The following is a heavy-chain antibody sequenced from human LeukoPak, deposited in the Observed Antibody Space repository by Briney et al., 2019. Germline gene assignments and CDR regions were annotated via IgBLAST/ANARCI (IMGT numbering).Heavy chain of an antibody. CDR1: GGTFSSYA. D-gene: IGHD3-10*01. J-gene: IGHJ5*02. V-gene: IGHV1-69*05. Sequence: ASVKVSCKASGGTFSSYAISCVRQAPGQGLEWMGGIIPIFGTANYAQKFQGRVTITTDESTSTAYMELSSLRSEDTAVYYCARGVGEYGYNWFDPWGQGTLVTVSS. CDR2: IIPIFGTA. CDR3: ARGVGEYGYNWFDP.